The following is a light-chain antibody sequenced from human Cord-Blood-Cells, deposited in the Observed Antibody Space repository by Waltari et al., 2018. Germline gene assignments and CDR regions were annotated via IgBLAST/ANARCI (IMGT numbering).Light chain of an antibody. CDR2: GAS. CDR1: QSVSSSY. CDR3: QQYGSPYT. V-gene: IGKV3-20*01. Sequence: IVLTQSPGTLSVSPGERATLSCRASQSVSSSYLAWYQQKPGQAPRLLIYGASSRATGIPDRFSGSGSGTDFTLTISRLEPEDFAVYYCQQYGSPYTFGQGTKLEIK. J-gene: IGKJ2*01.